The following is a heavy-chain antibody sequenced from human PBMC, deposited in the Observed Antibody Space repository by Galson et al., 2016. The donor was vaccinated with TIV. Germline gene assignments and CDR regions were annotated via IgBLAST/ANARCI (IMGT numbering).Heavy chain of an antibody. D-gene: IGHD2-2*01. CDR3: ARGLPASRGFDP. CDR1: GYTFTDSF. Sequence: SVKVSCKAFGYTFTDSFIHWVRQAPGQGLEWMAWINPNTGGAIYAPKFQGWVTVTRDTSISTTYMDLTRLRSNDTAIYFCARGLPASRGFDPWGQGTLVTVSS. CDR2: INPNTGGA. J-gene: IGHJ5*02. V-gene: IGHV1-2*04.